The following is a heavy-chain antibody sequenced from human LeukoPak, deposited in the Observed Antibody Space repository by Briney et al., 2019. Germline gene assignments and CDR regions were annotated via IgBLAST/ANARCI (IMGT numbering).Heavy chain of an antibody. CDR3: AKGSAELRNWFDP. D-gene: IGHD1-26*01. CDR1: GGSISSYY. Sequence: SETLSLTCTVSGGSISSYYWTWIRQPPGKGLEWIGYIYYSGTASYNPSLRSRVTISVDTSTNQFFLKLNAVTDADTGLYYCAKGSAELRNWFDPWGQGTLVTVSS. V-gene: IGHV4-59*12. CDR2: IYYSGTA. J-gene: IGHJ5*02.